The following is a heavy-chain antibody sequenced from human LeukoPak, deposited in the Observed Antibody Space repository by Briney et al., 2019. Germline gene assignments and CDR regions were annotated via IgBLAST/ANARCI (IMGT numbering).Heavy chain of an antibody. CDR1: GFTFSSYE. CDR2: ISSGGSTV. CDR3: ARVIIVGATGI. D-gene: IGHD1-26*01. V-gene: IGHV3-48*03. Sequence: GGSLRLSCAASGFTFSSYEMNWVRQAPGKGPEWVSYISSGGSTVYYADSVKGRFTISRDNAKNSLYLQMNSLRAEDTAVYYCARVIIVGATGIWGQGTMVTVSS. J-gene: IGHJ3*02.